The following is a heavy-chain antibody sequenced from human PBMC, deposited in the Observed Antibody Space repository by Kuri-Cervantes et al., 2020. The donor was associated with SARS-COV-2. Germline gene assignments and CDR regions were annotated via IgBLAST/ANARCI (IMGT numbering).Heavy chain of an antibody. CDR3: VVLSSLGMSPHYWYFDL. J-gene: IGHJ2*01. D-gene: IGHD7-27*01. CDR2: ISAYNGNT. Sequence: ASVKVSCKASGYTFTSYGISWVRQAPGQGLEWMGWISAYNGNTNYAQKLQGRVTMTTDTSTSTAYMELRSLRSDDTAVYYCVVLSSLGMSPHYWYFDLWGRGTLVTVSS. V-gene: IGHV1-18*01. CDR1: GYTFTSYG.